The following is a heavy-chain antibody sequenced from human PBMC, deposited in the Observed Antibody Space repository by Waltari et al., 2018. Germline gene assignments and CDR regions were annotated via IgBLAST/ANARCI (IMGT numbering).Heavy chain of an antibody. CDR3: ATDHYYDSSGYPNWFDP. CDR1: GYTFTDYY. J-gene: IGHJ5*02. D-gene: IGHD3-22*01. CDR2: VDPEEGET. V-gene: IGHV1-69-2*01. Sequence: EVQLVQSGAEVKKPGATVKISCKASGYTFTDYYMHWVQQAPGKGLEWMGRVDPEEGETIYAEKFQGRVTITADTSTDTAYMELSSLRSEDTAVYYCATDHYYDSSGYPNWFDPWGQGTLVTVSS.